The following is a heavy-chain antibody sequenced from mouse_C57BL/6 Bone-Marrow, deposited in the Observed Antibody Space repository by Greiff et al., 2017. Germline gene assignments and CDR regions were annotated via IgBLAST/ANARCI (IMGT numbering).Heavy chain of an antibody. CDR2: IHPNSGST. CDR3: AIYYGNLAWFAY. D-gene: IGHD2-1*01. CDR1: GYTFTSYW. J-gene: IGHJ3*01. Sequence: QVQLQQSGAELVKPGASVKLSCKASGYTFTSYWMHWVKQRPRQGLEWIGMIHPNSGSTNYNEKFKSKATLTVDKSSSTAYMQLSSLTSEDSAVYYCAIYYGNLAWFAYWGQGTLVTVSA. V-gene: IGHV1-64*01.